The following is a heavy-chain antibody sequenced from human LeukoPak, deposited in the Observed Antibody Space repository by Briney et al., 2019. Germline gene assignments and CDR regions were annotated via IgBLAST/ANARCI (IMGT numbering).Heavy chain of an antibody. D-gene: IGHD6-19*01. J-gene: IGHJ4*02. CDR3: AREGSGWYGNFDY. CDR2: ISTYNGNT. V-gene: IGHV1-18*01. CDR1: GYTFTTYD. Sequence: ASVKVFCKASGYTFTTYDISRARQAPGQGLEWMGWISTYNGNTNYAQKVQGRVTMTRDTSISTAYMEVSRLRSDDTAVYYCAREGSGWYGNFDYWGQGTLVTVSS.